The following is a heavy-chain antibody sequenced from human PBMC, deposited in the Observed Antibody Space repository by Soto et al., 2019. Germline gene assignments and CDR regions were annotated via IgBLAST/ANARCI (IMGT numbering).Heavy chain of an antibody. CDR1: LYSFTSYW. CDR3: ARRTYYDILTGYYKAHDAFDI. D-gene: IGHD3-9*01. Sequence: SLKISCQGSLYSFTSYWICLVLHMPFKGLELMGIIYPGDSDTRYSPSFQSQVTISADKSISTAYLQWSSLKASDTAMYYCARRTYYDILTGYYKAHDAFDIWGQGTMVTVSS. CDR2: IYPGDSDT. J-gene: IGHJ3*02. V-gene: IGHV5-51*01.